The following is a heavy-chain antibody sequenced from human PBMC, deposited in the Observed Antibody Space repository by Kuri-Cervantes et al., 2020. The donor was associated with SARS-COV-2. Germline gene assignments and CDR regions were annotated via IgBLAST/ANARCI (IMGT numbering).Heavy chain of an antibody. CDR1: GFSVTSGSYY. CDR2: IYYGGST. CDR3: ARGFWTGFLFDS. D-gene: IGHD3/OR15-3a*01. V-gene: IGHV4-61*01. J-gene: IGHJ4*02. Sequence: SETLSLTCSVSGFSVTSGSYYWSWLRQSPGKGLEWIGYIYYGGSTTYNPALKSRVTISIDMTNNQFFLNLNGASAADTAVYYCARGFWTGFLFDSWGQGSLVTVSS.